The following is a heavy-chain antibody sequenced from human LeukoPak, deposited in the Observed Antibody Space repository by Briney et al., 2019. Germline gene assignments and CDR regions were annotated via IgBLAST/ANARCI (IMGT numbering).Heavy chain of an antibody. CDR3: ARQGDDYGLNWFDP. Sequence: SQTLSLTCTVSGGSISSGGYSWSWIRQHPGKGLEWIGYIYYSGSTNYNPSLKSRVTISVDTSKNQFSLKLSSVTAADTAVYYCARQGDDYGLNWFDPWGQEPWSPSPQ. V-gene: IGHV4-31*03. J-gene: IGHJ5*02. CDR2: IYYSGST. D-gene: IGHD4-17*01. CDR1: GGSISSGGYS.